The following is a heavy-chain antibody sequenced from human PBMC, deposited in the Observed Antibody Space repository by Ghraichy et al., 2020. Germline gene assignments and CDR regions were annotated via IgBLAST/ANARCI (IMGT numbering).Heavy chain of an antibody. V-gene: IGHV3-21*01. D-gene: IGHD2-2*01. Sequence: GGSLRLSCAASGFTFSSYSMNWVRQAPGKGLEWVSSISSSSSYIYYADSVKGRFTISRDNAQNSLYLQMNSLRAEDTAVYYCARYCSSTSCYEDYYGMDVWGQGTTVTVSS. CDR3: ARYCSSTSCYEDYYGMDV. CDR2: ISSSSSYI. CDR1: GFTFSSYS. J-gene: IGHJ6*02.